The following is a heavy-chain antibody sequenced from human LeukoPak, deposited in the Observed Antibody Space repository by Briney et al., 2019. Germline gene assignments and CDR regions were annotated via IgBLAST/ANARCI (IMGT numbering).Heavy chain of an antibody. CDR2: ISGSGGST. Sequence: GGSLRLSCAASGFTFSSYAMSWVRQAPGKGLEWVSAISGSGGSTYYADSVKGRFTISRDNAKNSLYLQMNSLRAEDTAVYYCARGNSGFDYWGQGTLVTVSS. J-gene: IGHJ4*02. V-gene: IGHV3-23*01. D-gene: IGHD2/OR15-2a*01. CDR3: ARGNSGFDY. CDR1: GFTFSSYA.